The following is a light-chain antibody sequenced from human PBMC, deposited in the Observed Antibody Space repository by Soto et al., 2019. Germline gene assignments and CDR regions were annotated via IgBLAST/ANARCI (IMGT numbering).Light chain of an antibody. Sequence: EIVLTQSPGTLSLSPGERATLSCRASESISSTFLAWYQQRPGQAPRLLIFAASSRATGIPDRFGGSGSGTDFTLTISRLEPEDFAVYYCQQYRRSPRTFGQGTTGEIK. J-gene: IGKJ1*01. V-gene: IGKV3-20*01. CDR2: AAS. CDR1: ESISSTF. CDR3: QQYRRSPRT.